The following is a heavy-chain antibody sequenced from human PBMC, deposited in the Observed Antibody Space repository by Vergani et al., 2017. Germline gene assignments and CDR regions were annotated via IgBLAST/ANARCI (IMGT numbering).Heavy chain of an antibody. CDR2: IYSGGST. CDR1: GFTVSSNY. CDR3: ARDSYDSSGYYYYDS. V-gene: IGHV3-53*02. D-gene: IGHD3-22*01. J-gene: IGHJ4*02. Sequence: EVQLVETGGGLIQPGGSLRLSCAASGFTVSSNYMSWVRQAPGKGLEWVSVIYSGGSTYYADSVKGRFTISRDNSKNTLYLQMNSLRAEDTAVYYCARDSYDSSGYYYYDSWGQGTLVTVSS.